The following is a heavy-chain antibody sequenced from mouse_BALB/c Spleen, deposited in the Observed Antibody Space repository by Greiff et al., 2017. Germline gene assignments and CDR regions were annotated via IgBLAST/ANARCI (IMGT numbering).Heavy chain of an antibody. D-gene: IGHD1-1*02. CDR3: ARSAGYGLYYFDY. V-gene: IGHV5-17*02. CDR1: GFTFSSFG. CDR2: ISSGSSTI. J-gene: IGHJ2*01. Sequence: EVKLVESGGGLVKPGGSRKLSCAASGFTFSSFGMHWVRQAPEKGLEWVAYISSGSSTIYYADTVKGRFTISRDNPKNTLFLQMTSLRSEDTAMYYCARSAGYGLYYFDYWGQGTTLTVSS.